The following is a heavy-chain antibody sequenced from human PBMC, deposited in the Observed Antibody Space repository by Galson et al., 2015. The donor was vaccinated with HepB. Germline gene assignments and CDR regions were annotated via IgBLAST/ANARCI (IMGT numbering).Heavy chain of an antibody. CDR1: GGTFSSYA. CDR3: ARAGVVLPHYYYYYGMDV. V-gene: IGHV1-69*13. Sequence: SVKVSCKASGGTFSSYAISWVRQAPGQGLEWMRGIIPIFGTANYAQKFQGRVTITADESTSTAYMELSSLRSEDTAVYYCARAGVVLPHYYYYYGMDVWGQGTTVTVSS. D-gene: IGHD2-15*01. J-gene: IGHJ6*02. CDR2: IIPIFGTA.